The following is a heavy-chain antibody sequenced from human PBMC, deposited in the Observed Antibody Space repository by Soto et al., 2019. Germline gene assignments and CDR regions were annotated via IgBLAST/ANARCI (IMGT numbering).Heavy chain of an antibody. J-gene: IGHJ4*02. D-gene: IGHD3-22*01. CDR3: TRDLDTSGSAPISEY. Sequence: LSLSCAGSGFTFGADWMTWVRQAPGKGLEWVANINRGGYDRYYVDSVKGRFTISRDNSRNSLYLQMNSLRAEDTAVYYCTRDLDTSGSAPISEYWGQGTLVTVSS. V-gene: IGHV3-7*03. CDR1: GFTFGADW. CDR2: INRGGYDR.